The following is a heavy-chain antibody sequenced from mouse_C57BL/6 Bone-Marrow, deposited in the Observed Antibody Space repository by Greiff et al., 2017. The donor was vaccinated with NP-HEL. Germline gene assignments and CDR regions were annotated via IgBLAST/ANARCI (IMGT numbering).Heavy chain of an antibody. J-gene: IGHJ2*01. CDR1: GYTFTDYY. Sequence: EVKLVESGPELVKPGASVKISCKASGYTFTDYYMNWVKQSHGKSLEWIGDINPNNGGTSYNQKFKGKATLTVDKSSSTAYMELRSLTSEDSAVYYCARTITTGYWGQGTTLTVSS. CDR2: INPNNGGT. CDR3: ARTITTGY. V-gene: IGHV1-26*01. D-gene: IGHD1-2*01.